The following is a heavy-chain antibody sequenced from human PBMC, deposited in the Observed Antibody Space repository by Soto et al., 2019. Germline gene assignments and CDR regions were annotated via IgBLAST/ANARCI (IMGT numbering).Heavy chain of an antibody. D-gene: IGHD3-10*01. J-gene: IGHJ6*04. V-gene: IGHV4-34*01. CDR2: INHSGST. CDR3: ARDRGHLDGMDV. Sequence: PYETLCVTCAVYGGSFSGYYWSWIRQPPGKGLEWIGEINHSGSTNYNPSLKSRVTISVDTSKNQFSLKLSSVTAADTAVYYCARDRGHLDGMDVRGKVTTVT. CDR1: GGSFSGYY.